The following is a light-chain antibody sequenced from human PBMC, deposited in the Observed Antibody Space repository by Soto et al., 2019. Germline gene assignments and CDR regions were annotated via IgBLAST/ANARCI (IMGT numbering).Light chain of an antibody. V-gene: IGLV2-11*01. CDR3: CSYAGSYTYV. CDR1: NNDVGGYNY. Sequence: QSVLTQPASVSGSPGQSITISCTGSNNDVGGYNYVSWYQQHPGKAPKLMIYDVSKRPSGVPDRFSGSKSGNTASLTISGLQAEDEADYYCCSYAGSYTYVFGTGTKSPS. CDR2: DVS. J-gene: IGLJ1*01.